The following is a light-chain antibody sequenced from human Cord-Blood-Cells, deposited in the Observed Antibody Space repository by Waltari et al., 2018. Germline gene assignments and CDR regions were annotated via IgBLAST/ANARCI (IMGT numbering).Light chain of an antibody. J-gene: IGLJ3*02. CDR2: DVS. CDR3: CSYAGSYTL. Sequence: QSALTQPRSVSGSPGQSVTISCTGTSSDVGGYNYVSWYQQHPGKAPKLMIYDVSKRPSGVPDHFSGSKSGNTASLTISGLQAEDEADYYCCSYAGSYTLFGGGTKLTVL. CDR1: SSDVGGYNY. V-gene: IGLV2-11*01.